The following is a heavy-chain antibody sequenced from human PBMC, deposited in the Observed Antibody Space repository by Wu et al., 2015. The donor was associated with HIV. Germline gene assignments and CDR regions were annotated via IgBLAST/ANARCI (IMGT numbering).Heavy chain of an antibody. CDR2: LTPNTGAT. CDR1: GYRFTSYG. CDR3: ACGIQSGGANF. V-gene: IGHV1-18*01. D-gene: IGHD3-16*01. Sequence: QVQMVQSGGEVKKPGASVKVSCKTSGYRFTSYGISWVRQAPGQGLEWMGRLTPNTGATDFAQKFQGRVTVTRDTSLSTAYMEVRGLRPDDTAVYYCACGIQSGGANFWGQGTLVTVSS. J-gene: IGHJ4*02.